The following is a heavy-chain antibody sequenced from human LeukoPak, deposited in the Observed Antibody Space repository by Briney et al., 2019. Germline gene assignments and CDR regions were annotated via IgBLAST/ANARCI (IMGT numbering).Heavy chain of an antibody. CDR3: ARDRATAPLDY. CDR2: INHSGST. V-gene: IGHV4-34*01. Sequence: SETLSLTCAVYGGSFSGYYWSWIRQPPGKGLEWIGEINHSGSTNYNPSLKSRVTISVDTSKNQFSLKLSSVTAADTAGYYCARDRATAPLDYWGQGTLVTVSS. CDR1: GGSFSGYY. D-gene: IGHD5-12*01. J-gene: IGHJ4*02.